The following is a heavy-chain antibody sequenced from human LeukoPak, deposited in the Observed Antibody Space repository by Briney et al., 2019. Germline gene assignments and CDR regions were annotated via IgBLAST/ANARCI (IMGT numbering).Heavy chain of an antibody. D-gene: IGHD6-19*01. V-gene: IGHV3-20*04. J-gene: IGHJ5*02. CDR2: IDWKGRPT. CDR3: AREVYRIGVGGFDP. CDR1: GFSFDDYD. Sequence: GGSLRLSCAASGFSFDDYDMAWLRHAPGKGLEWVYDIDWKGRPTSYADSVKGRFTISRDNAQKSLYLQMDSLRAEDTALYYCAREVYRIGVGGFDPWGQGTLVIVSS.